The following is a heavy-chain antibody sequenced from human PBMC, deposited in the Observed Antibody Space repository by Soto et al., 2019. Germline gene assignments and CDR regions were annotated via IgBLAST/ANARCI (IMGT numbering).Heavy chain of an antibody. V-gene: IGHV1-18*01. CDR3: ARDTGNSFAY. CDR2: ISPHNGNT. J-gene: IGHJ4*02. Sequence: HVQLVQSGGELKKPGASVKVSCNTSGYTFNTYFITWVRQAPGQGLEWMGWISPHNGNTNYAEKFQGRVTMTADTITKTAYMELRNLRIDDTSVYYCARDTGNSFAYCGQVAPVTVAS. CDR1: GYTFNTYF.